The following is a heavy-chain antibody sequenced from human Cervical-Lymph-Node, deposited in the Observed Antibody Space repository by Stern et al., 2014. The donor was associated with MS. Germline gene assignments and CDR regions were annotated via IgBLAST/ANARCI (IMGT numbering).Heavy chain of an antibody. V-gene: IGHV5-51*01. Sequence: VQLVQSGAELIRPGESLKISCKGSGYKFSIYWIAWVRQMPGKGLEWMVIIYPGDSETRYSPSSQGQVTMSADKSTSTAYLQWSSLNASDTAMYFCARQTTAWASDVWGQGTLVTVSS. D-gene: IGHD1-14*01. CDR2: IYPGDSET. J-gene: IGHJ4*02. CDR3: ARQTTAWASDV. CDR1: GYKFSIYW.